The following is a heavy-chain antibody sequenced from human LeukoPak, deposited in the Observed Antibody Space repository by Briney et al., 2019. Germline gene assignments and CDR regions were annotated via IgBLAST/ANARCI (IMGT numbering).Heavy chain of an antibody. CDR3: LGYCSGGNCYSGGY. CDR2: ISGSGGST. Sequence: PGGPRGLSFEPSGFTFSSYAMSGFARVPGKGLGGVSPISGSGGSTYYADSVKGRFTISRDNSKNTQSLQMNSLRAEDTAVYYCLGYCSGGNCYSGGYWGQGTLVTVSS. CDR1: GFTFSSYA. D-gene: IGHD2-15*01. V-gene: IGHV3-23*01. J-gene: IGHJ4*02.